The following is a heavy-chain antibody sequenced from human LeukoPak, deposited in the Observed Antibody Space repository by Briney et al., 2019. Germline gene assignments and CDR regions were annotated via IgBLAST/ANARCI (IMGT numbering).Heavy chain of an antibody. Sequence: GGSLRLSCAASGFTFSSYGMHWVRQAPGQGLERVAVIWYDGSNKYYSDSVNGRFTISRDNSKNTLYLQMNSLRAEDTAVYYCASGSRREASHRRQLVLNYWGQGTLVTVSS. CDR1: GFTFSSYG. V-gene: IGHV3-33*01. J-gene: IGHJ4*02. CDR2: IWYDGSNK. D-gene: IGHD6-13*01. CDR3: ASGSRREASHRRQLVLNY.